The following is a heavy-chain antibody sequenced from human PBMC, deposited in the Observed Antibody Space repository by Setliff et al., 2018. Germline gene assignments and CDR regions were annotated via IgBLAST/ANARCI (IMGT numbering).Heavy chain of an antibody. CDR2: INQDGSQK. CDR3: ARDPTRKFDS. CDR1: GFTLSSDW. Sequence: RALNLSCAAAGFTLSSDWMAWVRQAQGKGLEGVANINQDGSQKYYTDSVKGRFTISRDNAKNSLYLQVNSRRVEDTALYYCARDPTRKFDSWGQGTLVTVSS. V-gene: IGHV3-7*03. J-gene: IGHJ4*01.